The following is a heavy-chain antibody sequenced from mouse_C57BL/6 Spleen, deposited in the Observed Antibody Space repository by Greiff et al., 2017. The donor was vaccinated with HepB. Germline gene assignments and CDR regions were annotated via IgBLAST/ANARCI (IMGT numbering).Heavy chain of an antibody. CDR1: GYTFTSYW. Sequence: QVQLQQSGAELVRPGTSVKLSCKASGYTFTSYWMHWVKQRPGQGLEWIGVIDPSDSYTNYNQKFKGKATMTVDTSSSTAYMQLSSLTSEDSAVYYCARPNSLYGNYWYWGQVTLVTASA. CDR3: ARPNSLYGNYWY. J-gene: IGHJ3*01. D-gene: IGHD2-1*01. CDR2: IDPSDSYT. V-gene: IGHV1-59*01.